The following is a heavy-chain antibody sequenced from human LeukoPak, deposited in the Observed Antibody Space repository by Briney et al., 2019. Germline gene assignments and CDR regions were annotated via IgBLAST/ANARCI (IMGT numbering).Heavy chain of an antibody. CDR3: ARTYSTTWDY. CDR2: IYYDGCT. V-gene: IGHV4-39*01. Sequence: SETLSLTCTVSGGSISSSGYYWAWIRQPPGKGLEWIGSIYYDGCTYYNPSLKSRVTLSVDTSMTQFSLKLSSVTAADTAVYYCARTYSTTWDYWGQGTLVTVSS. CDR1: GGSISSSGYY. J-gene: IGHJ4*02. D-gene: IGHD2-2*01.